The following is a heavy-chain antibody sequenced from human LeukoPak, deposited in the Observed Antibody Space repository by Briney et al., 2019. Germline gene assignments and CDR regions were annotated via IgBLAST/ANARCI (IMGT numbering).Heavy chain of an antibody. CDR3: TTVWDSGSFYPSDY. CDR1: GFTFSNAW. D-gene: IGHD1-26*01. Sequence: GGSLRLSCAASGFTFSNAWMSWVRQAPGKGLEWVGRIKSKTNGGTTDYAAPVKGRFTISRDDSKNTLDLQINSLKTEDTAVYYCTTVWDSGSFYPSDYWGQGALVTVSS. J-gene: IGHJ4*02. V-gene: IGHV3-15*01. CDR2: IKSKTNGGTT.